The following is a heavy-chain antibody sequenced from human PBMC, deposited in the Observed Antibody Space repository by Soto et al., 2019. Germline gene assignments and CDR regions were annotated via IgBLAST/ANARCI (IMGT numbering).Heavy chain of an antibody. CDR3: ARLQGLGFMDV. V-gene: IGHV4-39*01. CDR2: IYYSGST. D-gene: IGHD7-27*01. J-gene: IGHJ6*02. Sequence: SETLSLTCTVSGGSISSSRYYWGWIRQPPGKGLEWIGSIYYSGSTYYNPSLKSRVTISVDTSKNQFSLMLSSVTAADTAVYYCARLQGLGFMDVWGQGTTVTVSS. CDR1: GGSISSSRYY.